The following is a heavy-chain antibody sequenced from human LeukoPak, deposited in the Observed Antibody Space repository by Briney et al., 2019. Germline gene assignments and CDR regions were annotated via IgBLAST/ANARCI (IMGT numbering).Heavy chain of an antibody. Sequence: PGGSLRLSCAASGFIFSSYSMNWVRQAPGKGLEWIGEVDLQGSTNYNPSLMGRVAISVDTSENHISLQLTSVTAADTAVYYCAREGGPYRPLDYSGQGTLVTVSS. CDR1: GFIFSSYS. V-gene: IGHV4-4*02. CDR3: AREGGPYRPLDY. J-gene: IGHJ4*02. CDR2: VDLQGST.